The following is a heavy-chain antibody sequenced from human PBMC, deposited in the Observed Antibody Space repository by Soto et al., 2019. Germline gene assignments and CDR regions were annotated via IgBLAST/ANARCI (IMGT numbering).Heavy chain of an antibody. Sequence: GASVKVSCKASGYTFTSYAIHWVRQAPGQRLEWMGWINAGIGNTKYSQKFQGRVTITRDTSASTAYMELGSLRSEDTAVYYCAIGGRYSSSCFWYWGQGTLVTVSS. CDR1: GYTFTSYA. D-gene: IGHD6-13*01. CDR2: INAGIGNT. J-gene: IGHJ4*02. CDR3: AIGGRYSSSCFWY. V-gene: IGHV1-3*01.